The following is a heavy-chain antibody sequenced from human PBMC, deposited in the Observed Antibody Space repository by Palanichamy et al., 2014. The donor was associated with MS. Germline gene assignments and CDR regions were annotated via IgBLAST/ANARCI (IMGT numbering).Heavy chain of an antibody. D-gene: IGHD2/OR15-2a*01. V-gene: IGHV1-3*01. CDR3: ARDLSH. Sequence: QVQLVQSGAEVKKPGASVKVSCKASGYTFTSYAMHWVRQAPGQRFEWMGWINAGNDNTDYSQKFQGRVTITRDTSATTAYMELSSLRSEDTAVYYCARDLSHWGQGTLVTVSS. CDR2: INAGNDNT. CDR1: GYTFTSYA. J-gene: IGHJ4*02.